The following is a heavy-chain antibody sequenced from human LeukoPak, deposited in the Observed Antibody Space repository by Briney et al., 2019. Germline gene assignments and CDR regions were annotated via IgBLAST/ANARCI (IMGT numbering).Heavy chain of an antibody. D-gene: IGHD2-15*01. CDR1: GGSISSYY. V-gene: IGHV4-59*01. J-gene: IGHJ2*01. Sequence: PSETLSLTCTVSGGSISSYYWSWIRQPPGKGLEWIGYIYYSGSTNYNPSLKSRVTISVDTSKNQFSLKLSSVTAADTAVYYCATSGTYCSGGSCYYTYWYFDLWGRGALVTVSS. CDR2: IYYSGST. CDR3: ATSGTYCSGGSCYYTYWYFDL.